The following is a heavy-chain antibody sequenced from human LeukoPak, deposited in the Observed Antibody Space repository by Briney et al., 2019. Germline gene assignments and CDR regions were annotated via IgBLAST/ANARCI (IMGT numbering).Heavy chain of an antibody. V-gene: IGHV4-61*02. D-gene: IGHD5-12*01. CDR1: GGSISSGSYY. Sequence: SQTLSLTCTVSGGSISSGSYYWSWIRQPAGKGLEWIGRIYTSGSTNYNPSLKSRVTISVDTSKNQFSLKLSSVTAADTAVYYCARVYGSGYDFRGAFDIWGQGTMVTVSS. J-gene: IGHJ3*02. CDR3: ARVYGSGYDFRGAFDI. CDR2: IYTSGST.